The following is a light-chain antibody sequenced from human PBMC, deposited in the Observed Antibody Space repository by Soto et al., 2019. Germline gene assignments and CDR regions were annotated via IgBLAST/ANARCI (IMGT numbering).Light chain of an antibody. CDR2: SAS. Sequence: DIQGTQSPASWSSCLLDIVTITCLASQGISSWLAWYQQKPAKAPQLLIYSASSLHSGVPSRFSGSRSGTDFTLTISSLQPADFATYYCQQANSFPLTFGQGTRLEIK. J-gene: IGKJ5*01. CDR3: QQANSFPLT. CDR1: QGISSW. V-gene: IGKV1-12*01.